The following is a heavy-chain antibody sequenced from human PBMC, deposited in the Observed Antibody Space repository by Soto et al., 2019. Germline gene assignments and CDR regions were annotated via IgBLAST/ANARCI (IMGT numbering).Heavy chain of an antibody. D-gene: IGHD6-13*01. CDR1: GFTFSSYS. Sequence: EVQLVESGGGLVKPGGSLRLSCAASGFTFSSYSMNWVRQAPGKGLEWVSSISSSSSYIYYADSVKGRFTISRDNAKNSLYLQMNSLRAEDTAVYYCARDAYSSSWYVSDYYYYYGMDVWGQGTTVTVSS. CDR2: ISSSSSYI. V-gene: IGHV3-21*01. J-gene: IGHJ6*02. CDR3: ARDAYSSSWYVSDYYYYYGMDV.